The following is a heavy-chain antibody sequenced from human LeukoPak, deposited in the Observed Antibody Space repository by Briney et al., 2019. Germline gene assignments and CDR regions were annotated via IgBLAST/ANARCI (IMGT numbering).Heavy chain of an antibody. CDR1: GFTFSSYE. V-gene: IGHV3-48*03. Sequence: GGPLSLTCTASGFTFSSYEMNWVRQAPGKGLEWVSHISSSGDSTHYADSVRGRFTISRDNAKNSLSLQMNNLRDEDTAVYYCAARKGHQTTAYWGQSTGHTLSA. D-gene: IGHD1-14*01. J-gene: IGHJ1*01. CDR3: AARKGHQTTAY. CDR2: ISSSGDST.